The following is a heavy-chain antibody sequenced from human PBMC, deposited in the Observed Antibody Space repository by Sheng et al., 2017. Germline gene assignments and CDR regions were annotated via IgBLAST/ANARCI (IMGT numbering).Heavy chain of an antibody. CDR1: GFTFSSYA. D-gene: IGHD3-22*01. J-gene: IGHJ4*02. Sequence: QVQLVESGGGVVQPGRSLRLSCAASGFTFSSYAMHWVRQAPGKGLEWVAVISYDGSNKYYADSVKGRFTISRDNSKNTLYLQMNSLRAEDTAVYYCARDGYYYDSSGYSIRPYYFDYWGQGTLVTVSS. V-gene: IGHV3-30-3*01. CDR3: ARDGYYYDSSGYSIRPYYFDY. CDR2: ISYDGSNK.